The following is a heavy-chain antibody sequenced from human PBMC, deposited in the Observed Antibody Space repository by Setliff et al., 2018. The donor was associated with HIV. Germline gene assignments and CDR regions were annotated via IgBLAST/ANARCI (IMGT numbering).Heavy chain of an antibody. J-gene: IGHJ2*01. Sequence: PSETLSLTCTVSGGSISSSSYYWGWIRQPPGKGLEWIESIYYTGSTYYNPSLKSRVTMSVDTSKNQFSLKLSSVTAADTAVYYCARGLGQQLGRFWYFDLWGRGTLVTVSS. CDR1: GGSISSSSYY. CDR2: IYYTGST. D-gene: IGHD6-13*01. V-gene: IGHV4-39*01. CDR3: ARGLGQQLGRFWYFDL.